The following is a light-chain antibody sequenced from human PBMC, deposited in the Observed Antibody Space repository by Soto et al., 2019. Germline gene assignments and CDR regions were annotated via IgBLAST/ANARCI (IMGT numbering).Light chain of an antibody. CDR1: SSDVGGYNY. V-gene: IGLV2-8*01. CDR3: SSYAGSNNLGV. Sequence: QSALTQPPSASGSPGQSVTISCTGTSSDVGGYNYVSWYQQHPGKAPKLMIYEVSKRPSGVPDRFSGSKSGNPASLTVSGLQAEDEADYYCSSYAGSNNLGVFGTGTQLTVL. J-gene: IGLJ1*01. CDR2: EVS.